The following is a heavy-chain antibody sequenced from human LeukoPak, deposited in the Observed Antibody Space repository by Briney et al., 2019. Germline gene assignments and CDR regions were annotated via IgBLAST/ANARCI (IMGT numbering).Heavy chain of an antibody. CDR3: ARAVRGVIAH. V-gene: IGHV4-30-2*01. Sequence: PSETLSLTCAVSGGSISSGGYSWSSIRQPPGKGLEWIGYIYHSGSTYYNPSLKSRVTISVDRSKNQFSLKLSSVTAADTAVYYCARAVRGVIAHWGQGTLVTVSS. D-gene: IGHD3-10*01. CDR2: IYHSGST. CDR1: GGSISSGGYS. J-gene: IGHJ4*02.